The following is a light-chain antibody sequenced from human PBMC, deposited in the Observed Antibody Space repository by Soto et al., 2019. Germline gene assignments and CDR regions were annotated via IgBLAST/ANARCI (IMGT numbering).Light chain of an antibody. CDR2: AAS. CDR3: QQLNSYPIT. CDR1: QGISSY. J-gene: IGKJ5*01. V-gene: IGKV1-9*01. Sequence: IQMSHSPSTLSASVVYRVTITCLASQGISSYLAWYQQKPGKAPKLLIYAASTLQSGVPSRFSGSGSGTDFTLTISNLQPEDFATYYCQQLNSYPITFGQGTRLEIK.